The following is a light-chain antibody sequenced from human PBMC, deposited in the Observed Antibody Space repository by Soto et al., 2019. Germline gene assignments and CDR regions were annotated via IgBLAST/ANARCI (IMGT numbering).Light chain of an antibody. Sequence: QSVLTQPASVSGSPGQSITISCAGNSSDVGGYNYVSWYQQHPGKAPNLIIFDVSNRPSGVSNRFSGSKSGNSASLTISGLQAEDEADYYCSSYTGSNTPVVFGGGTKVTV. V-gene: IGLV2-14*01. CDR1: SSDVGGYNY. CDR3: SSYTGSNTPVV. J-gene: IGLJ2*01. CDR2: DVS.